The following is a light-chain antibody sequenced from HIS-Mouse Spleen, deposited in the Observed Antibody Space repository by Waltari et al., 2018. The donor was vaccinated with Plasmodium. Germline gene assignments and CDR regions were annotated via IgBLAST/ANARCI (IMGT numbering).Light chain of an antibody. V-gene: IGKV3-11*01. CDR2: DAA. J-gene: IGKJ3*01. Sequence: DIVLTQSPATLSLSPGERANPSCRASQSVSSYLAWYQQQPGQAPRLLIYDAANRATGIPARFRGSGSGTDFTLTISSLEPEAFAVYYCQQRSNWPITFGPGTKVDIK. CDR3: QQRSNWPIT. CDR1: QSVSSY.